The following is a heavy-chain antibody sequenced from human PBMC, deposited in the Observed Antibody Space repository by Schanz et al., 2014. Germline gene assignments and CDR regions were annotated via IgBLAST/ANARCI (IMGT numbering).Heavy chain of an antibody. J-gene: IGHJ4*03. CDR3: AKLSSSGRLAGYFDY. CDR2: FIVDSGNT. Sequence: EVQLLESGGGLVRPGGSLRLSCAASGFTFSNYAMSWVRQAPGKGLEWVSGFIVDSGNTYYAGSVKGRFSISRDYSKNTLYLQMSSLRAEDTAIYYCAKLSSSGRLAGYFDYWGRGTTVTVSS. D-gene: IGHD6-19*01. CDR1: GFTFSNYA. V-gene: IGHV3-23*01.